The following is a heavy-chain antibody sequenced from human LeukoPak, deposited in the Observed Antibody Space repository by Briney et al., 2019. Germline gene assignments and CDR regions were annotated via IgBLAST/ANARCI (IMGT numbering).Heavy chain of an antibody. CDR2: IYYSGST. CDR3: ARDSGKTGNFDY. J-gene: IGHJ4*02. CDR1: CGSISSHY. Sequence: PSETLSLTCTVSCGSISSHYWSWIRQPPGKGLEWIGYIYYSGSTNYNPSLKSRVTISVDTSKNQFSLKLSSVTAADTAVYYCARDSGKTGNFDYWGQGTLVTVSS. D-gene: IGHD1/OR15-1a*01. V-gene: IGHV4-59*11.